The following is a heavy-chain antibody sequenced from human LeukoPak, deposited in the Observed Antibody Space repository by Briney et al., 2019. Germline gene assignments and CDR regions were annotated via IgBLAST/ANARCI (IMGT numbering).Heavy chain of an antibody. CDR1: GYTFPSYF. CDR3: ARTAARRFDY. D-gene: IGHD6-6*01. Sequence: ASVKVSCKASGYTFPSYFMHWVRQAPGQGLEWMGIINPTGGSTTYAQKFQGRVTMTRDTSTSPVSMELSSLRSDDTAVYYCARTAARRFDYWAQGTLVTVPS. V-gene: IGHV1-46*01. J-gene: IGHJ4*02. CDR2: INPTGGST.